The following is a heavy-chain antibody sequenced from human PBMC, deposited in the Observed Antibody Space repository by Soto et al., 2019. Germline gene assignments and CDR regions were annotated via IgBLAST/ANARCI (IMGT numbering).Heavy chain of an antibody. Sequence: PGGSLRLSCAASGFTFSSYWMSWVRQAPGKGLEWVANIKQDGSEKYYVDSVKGRFTISRDNAKNSLYLQMNSLSAEDTAVYYCARDRPGYSSCLYLGKHQHPYYFDYWGQGTLVTVSS. D-gene: IGHD6-13*01. CDR3: ARDRPGYSSCLYLGKHQHPYYFDY. CDR2: IKQDGSEK. CDR1: GFTFSSYW. J-gene: IGHJ4*02. V-gene: IGHV3-7*01.